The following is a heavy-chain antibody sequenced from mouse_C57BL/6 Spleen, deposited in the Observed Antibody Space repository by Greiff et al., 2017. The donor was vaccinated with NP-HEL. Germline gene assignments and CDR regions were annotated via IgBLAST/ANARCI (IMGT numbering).Heavy chain of an antibody. CDR3: ALYDGYPAWFAY. V-gene: IGHV1-55*01. D-gene: IGHD2-3*01. Sequence: QVQLQQPGAELVKPGASVKMSCKASGYTFTSYWITWVKQRPGQGLEWIGDIYPGSGSTNYNEKFKSKATLTVDTSSSTAYMQLSSLTSEDSAVYYCALYDGYPAWFAYWGQGTLVTVSA. CDR1: GYTFTSYW. CDR2: IYPGSGST. J-gene: IGHJ3*01.